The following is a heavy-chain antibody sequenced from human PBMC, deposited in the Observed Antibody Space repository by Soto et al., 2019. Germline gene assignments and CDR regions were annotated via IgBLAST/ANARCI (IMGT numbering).Heavy chain of an antibody. CDR2: IYYSGST. D-gene: IGHD2-2*01. CDR1: GGSISSGGYY. CDR3: ARLGKYYQSLEL. V-gene: IGHV4-31*03. Sequence: PSETLSLTCTVSGGSISSGGYYWSWIRQHPGKGLEWIGYIYYSGSTYYNPSLNSRVTISVDTSKNQFSLTLTSVTASATAVYYCARLGKYYQSLELRGQGTLVTVSS. J-gene: IGHJ4*02.